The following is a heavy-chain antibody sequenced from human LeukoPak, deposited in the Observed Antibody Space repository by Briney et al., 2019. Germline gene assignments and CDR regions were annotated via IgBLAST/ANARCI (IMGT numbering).Heavy chain of an antibody. V-gene: IGHV3-74*01. J-gene: IGHJ3*02. Sequence: PGGSLRLSCAASGFTFSSNWMHWVRQAPGKGLVWVSRINGDGGSTSYADSLKGRFTISRDNAKNTLYLQMNSLRAEDTAVYYCAKGDAFDIWGQGTMVTVSS. CDR2: INGDGGST. CDR3: AKGDAFDI. CDR1: GFTFSSNW.